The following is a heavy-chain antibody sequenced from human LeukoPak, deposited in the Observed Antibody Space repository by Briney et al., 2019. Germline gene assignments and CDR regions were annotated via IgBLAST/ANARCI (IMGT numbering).Heavy chain of an antibody. J-gene: IGHJ4*02. CDR2: IYYSGST. CDR1: GGSVSSGSYY. CDR3: AREDGYNIDY. D-gene: IGHD5-24*01. Sequence: PSETLSLTCTVSGGSVSSGSYYWSWIRQHPGKGLEWIGYIYYSGSTYYNPSLKSRVTISVDTSKSQFSLKLSSVTAADTAVYYCAREDGYNIDYWGQGTLVTVSS. V-gene: IGHV4-31*03.